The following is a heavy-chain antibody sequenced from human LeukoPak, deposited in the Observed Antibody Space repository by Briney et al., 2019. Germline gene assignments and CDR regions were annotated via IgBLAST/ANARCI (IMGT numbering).Heavy chain of an antibody. J-gene: IGHJ3*02. D-gene: IGHD3-10*01. CDR2: INRDGSST. Sequence: GGSLRLSCVASGFTFSRYWMQWVRQAPGKGLVWVSRINRDGSSTNYADSVKGRFTISRDNSKNTLYLQMNSLRAEDTAVYYCARVKDGSGSYRAFDIWGQGTLVTVSS. CDR1: GFTFSRYW. CDR3: ARVKDGSGSYRAFDI. V-gene: IGHV3-74*01.